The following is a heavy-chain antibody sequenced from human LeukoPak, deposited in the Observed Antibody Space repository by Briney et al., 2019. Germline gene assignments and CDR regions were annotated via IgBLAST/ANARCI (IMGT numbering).Heavy chain of an antibody. CDR1: GVTFSNAW. J-gene: IGHJ4*02. V-gene: IGHV3-15*01. D-gene: IGHD3-22*01. CDR2: IKRETDGGTT. Sequence: GGYLRLSCAASGVTFSNAWMSWVRQAPGKGLEWVGRIKRETDGGTTDYAATVKGRFTISRDDSKSTLYLQMNSLTTDDTAVYYCTTTYYYDSSGYNNFDYWGEGTLVTVSS. CDR3: TTTYYYDSSGYNNFDY.